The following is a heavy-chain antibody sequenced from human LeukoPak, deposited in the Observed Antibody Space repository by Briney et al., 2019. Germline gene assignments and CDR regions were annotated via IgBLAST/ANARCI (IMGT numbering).Heavy chain of an antibody. Sequence: ASVKVSCKASGYSFTSYGMNWVRQAPGQGLEWMGWISASTGNPTYAQGFTGRFVFSSDTSVSTAYLQISSLKAEDTAVYYCARAPYFFASGNYYPSSLDYWGQGALVTVSS. CDR1: GYSFTSYG. V-gene: IGHV7-4-1*02. CDR2: ISASTGNP. J-gene: IGHJ4*02. CDR3: ARAPYFFASGNYYPSSLDY. D-gene: IGHD3-10*01.